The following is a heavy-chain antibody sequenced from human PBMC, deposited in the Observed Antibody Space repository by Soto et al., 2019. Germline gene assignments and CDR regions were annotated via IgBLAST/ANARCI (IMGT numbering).Heavy chain of an antibody. Sequence: QVQLVQSGAEVKKPGASVKVSCKASGYTFTSYGISWVRQAPGQGLEWMGWISAYNGNTNYAQKLQGRVTMTTDTSTSTAYMELRSRRSDDTAVYYCASLEIAAAGTTYYYMDVWGKGTTVTVSS. J-gene: IGHJ6*03. CDR2: ISAYNGNT. CDR1: GYTFTSYG. D-gene: IGHD6-13*01. V-gene: IGHV1-18*01. CDR3: ASLEIAAAGTTYYYMDV.